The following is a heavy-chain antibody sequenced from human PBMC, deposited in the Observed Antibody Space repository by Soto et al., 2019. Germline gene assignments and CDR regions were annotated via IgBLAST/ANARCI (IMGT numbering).Heavy chain of an antibody. CDR3: ARDELSLSLDY. V-gene: IGHV1-18*01. CDR2: ISAYNGNT. D-gene: IGHD3-16*02. CDR1: GYTFTSYG. Sequence: ASVKVSCKASGYTFTSYGISWVRQAPGQGLEWMGWISAYNGNTNYAQKLQGRVTMTTDTSTGTAYMELGSLRSDDTAVYYCARDELSLSLDYWGQGTLVTVSS. J-gene: IGHJ4*02.